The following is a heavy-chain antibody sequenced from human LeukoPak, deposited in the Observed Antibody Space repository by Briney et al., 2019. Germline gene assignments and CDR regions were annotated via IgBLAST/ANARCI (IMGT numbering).Heavy chain of an antibody. D-gene: IGHD3-22*01. CDR2: INPNSGGT. V-gene: IGHV1-2*02. CDR3: ARSGLFTMIVVVGVFDI. Sequence: ASVRVSCKASGYTFTGYYMHWVRQAPGQGLEWMGSINPNSGGTNYAQKFQGRVTITRDTSISTAYMELSRLRSDDTAVYYCARSGLFTMIVVVGVFDIWGQGTMVTVSS. J-gene: IGHJ3*02. CDR1: GYTFTGYY.